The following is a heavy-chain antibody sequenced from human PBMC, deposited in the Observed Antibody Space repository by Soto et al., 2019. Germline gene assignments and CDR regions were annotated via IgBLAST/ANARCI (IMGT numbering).Heavy chain of an antibody. D-gene: IGHD1-1*01. CDR2: ISVHNGYT. V-gene: IGHV1-18*01. J-gene: IGHJ4*02. CDR3: ARLEHNFGPHDY. Sequence: QVRLAQSGAEVKKPGASVTVSCKASGYTFSSYGISWVRQAPGQGLEWVGWISVHNGYTKYATELQGRVTMTTDTSTSTAYMELRSLRSADSAVYYCARLEHNFGPHDYWGQGTLVTVTS. CDR1: GYTFSSYG.